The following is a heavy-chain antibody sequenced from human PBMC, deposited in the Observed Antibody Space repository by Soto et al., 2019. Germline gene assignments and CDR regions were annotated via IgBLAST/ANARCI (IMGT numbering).Heavy chain of an antibody. CDR3: AREAGGGYDTEGWFDY. CDR2: IGTAGDT. D-gene: IGHD5-12*01. J-gene: IGHJ4*02. Sequence: GGSLRLSCAASGFTFSSYDMHWVRQATGKGLEWVSAIGTAGDTYYPGSVKGRFTISRENAKNSLYLQMNSLRAEDTAVYYCAREAGGGYDTEGWFDYWGQGTLVTVSS. V-gene: IGHV3-13*01. CDR1: GFTFSSYD.